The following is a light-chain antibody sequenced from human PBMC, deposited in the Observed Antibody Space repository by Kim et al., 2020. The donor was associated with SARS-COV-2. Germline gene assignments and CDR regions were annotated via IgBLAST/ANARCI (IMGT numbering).Light chain of an antibody. J-gene: IGKJ4*01. Sequence: ASVGDSNTLTCRASQAINSYLAWYQQKPGKAPKLLIHTTFTLQSGVPSRFSGSRSGTDFTLTISSLQPEDFATYYCQQLNSYPVTFGGGTKVDIK. CDR2: TTF. V-gene: IGKV1-9*01. CDR3: QQLNSYPVT. CDR1: QAINSY.